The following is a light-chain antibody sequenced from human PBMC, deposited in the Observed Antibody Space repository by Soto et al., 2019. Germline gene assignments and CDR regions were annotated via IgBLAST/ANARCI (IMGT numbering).Light chain of an antibody. Sequence: HSVLTQPASVSGSPGQSITISCTGTSIDVGGYNYVSWYQQHPGKAPKLMIYDVSNRPSGVSNRFSGSKSGNTASLTISGLQAEDEADYYCSSYTSSSLYVFGTGTKLTVL. CDR2: DVS. V-gene: IGLV2-14*01. J-gene: IGLJ1*01. CDR1: SIDVGGYNY. CDR3: SSYTSSSLYV.